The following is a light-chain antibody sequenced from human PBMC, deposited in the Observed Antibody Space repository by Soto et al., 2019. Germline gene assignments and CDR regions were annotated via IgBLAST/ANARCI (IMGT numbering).Light chain of an antibody. J-gene: IGLJ2*01. CDR3: GSYTSASADVL. CDR2: DVN. Sequence: QSALTQPASVSGSPGQSITISCTGTNSDVGGYNYVSWYQHHPGRAPKLIMFDVNNRPSGISNRFSGSKSGNTAPLTISGLQAEDEADYYCGSYTSASADVLFGGGTKLTVL. V-gene: IGLV2-14*03. CDR1: NSDVGGYNY.